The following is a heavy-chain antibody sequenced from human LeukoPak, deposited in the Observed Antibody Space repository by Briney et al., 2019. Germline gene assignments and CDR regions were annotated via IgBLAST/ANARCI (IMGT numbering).Heavy chain of an antibody. J-gene: IGHJ4*02. Sequence: SETLSLTCTVSGTSISSYYWSWIRQPAEKRLEWIGRIYTGGSTNYNPSLKSRVTMSVDTSKNQFSLKLTSVTAADTAVYYCARDEGYYDSSAYPPLDYWGQGTLVTVSS. CDR3: ARDEGYYDSSAYPPLDY. CDR2: IYTGGST. CDR1: GTSISSYY. V-gene: IGHV4-4*07. D-gene: IGHD3-22*01.